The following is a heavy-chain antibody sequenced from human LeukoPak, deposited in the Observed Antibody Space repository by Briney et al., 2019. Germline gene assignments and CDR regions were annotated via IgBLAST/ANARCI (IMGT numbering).Heavy chain of an antibody. CDR1: GFIFSHHG. J-gene: IGHJ5*02. CDR3: ARDGSPEASINYFDT. Sequence: GGSLRLSCATSGFIFSHHGMNWVRQAPGKGLEWVSGIRADAVTTYYADSVKGRFTISRDNAKNSLYLEMNSLSADDTALYYCARDGSPEASINYFDTWGQGTPVTVSS. V-gene: IGHV3-48*04. CDR2: IRADAVTT. D-gene: IGHD5-24*01.